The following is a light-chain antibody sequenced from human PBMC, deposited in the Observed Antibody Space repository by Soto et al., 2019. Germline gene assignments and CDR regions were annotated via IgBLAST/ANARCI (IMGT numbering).Light chain of an antibody. CDR1: SIDVDDY. CDR3: CAHVGSSTYV. J-gene: IGLJ1*01. CDR2: DAT. Sequence: QSALTQPRSVSGSPGQSVTISCSGTSIDVDDYVSWYQQHPGKAPKVIIYDATERPSGVPDRFSGSKSGNAASLTVSGLQAEDEADYYCCAHVGSSTYVFGSGTRSPS. V-gene: IGLV2-11*01.